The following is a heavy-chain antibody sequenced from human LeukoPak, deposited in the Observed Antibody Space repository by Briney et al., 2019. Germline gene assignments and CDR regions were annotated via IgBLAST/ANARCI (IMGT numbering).Heavy chain of an antibody. J-gene: IGHJ4*02. D-gene: IGHD3-9*01. CDR1: GGSISSSSYS. CDR2: IYYSGST. CDR3: AIGRTIFEGYYFDY. V-gene: IGHV4-39*01. Sequence: SETLSLTCTVSGGSISSSSYSWGWIRQPPGKGLEWIGSIYYSGSTYYNPSLKSRVTISVDTSKNQFSLKLSSVTAADTAVYYCAIGRTIFEGYYFDYWGQGTLVTVSS.